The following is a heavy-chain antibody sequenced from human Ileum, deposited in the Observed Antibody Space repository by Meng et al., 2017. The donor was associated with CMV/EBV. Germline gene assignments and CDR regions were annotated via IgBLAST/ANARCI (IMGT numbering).Heavy chain of an antibody. D-gene: IGHD3-10*01. CDR1: GFTFSSYA. Sequence: ASGFTFSSYAMSWVRQAPGKRLEWVSVIYSGGSSTYYADSVEGRFTISRDNSKNTLYLQMNSLRAEDTAVYYCAKDRGGGVSGTPDYWGQGTLVTVSS. CDR3: AKDRGGGVSGTPDY. V-gene: IGHV3-23*03. CDR2: IYSGGSST. J-gene: IGHJ4*02.